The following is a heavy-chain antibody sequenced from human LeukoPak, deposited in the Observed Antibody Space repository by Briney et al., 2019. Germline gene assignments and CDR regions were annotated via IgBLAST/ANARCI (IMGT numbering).Heavy chain of an antibody. CDR3: ARDGGGKWLAHFDY. J-gene: IGHJ4*02. Sequence: ASVKVSCKASGYTFTGYYMHWVRQAPGQGLEWMGWINPNSGGTNYAQKFQGRVTMTRDTSISTAYMELSRLRSDDTAVYYCARDGGGKWLAHFDYRGQGTLVTVSS. CDR1: GYTFTGYY. V-gene: IGHV1-2*02. CDR2: INPNSGGT. D-gene: IGHD6-19*01.